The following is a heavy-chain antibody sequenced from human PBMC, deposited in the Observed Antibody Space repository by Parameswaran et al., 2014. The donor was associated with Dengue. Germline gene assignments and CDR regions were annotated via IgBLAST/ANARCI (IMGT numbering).Heavy chain of an antibody. J-gene: IGHJ5*02. D-gene: IGHD3-22*01. V-gene: IGHV1-2*02. CDR3: ARDPSNYFDSSGYYSVGWFDP. CDR2: INPNTGDK. Sequence: WVRQAPGQGPEWMGWINPNTGDKNYAQMFQGRVTMTSDTSIRTAYMELSGLRYDDTAVYYCARDPSNYFDSSGYYSVGWFDPWGQGTLVTVSS.